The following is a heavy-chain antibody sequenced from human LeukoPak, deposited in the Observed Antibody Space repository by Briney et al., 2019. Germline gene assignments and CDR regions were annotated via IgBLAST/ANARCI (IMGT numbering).Heavy chain of an antibody. Sequence: GGAPRISCAASGFTFSSYNKNLVRQAPGEGLGWVSSLYSSSSYIYYADSVKGRFTISRDNAKNSLYLQMNSLRAEDTAVYYCARDPALVAATPYYFDYWGQGTLVTVSS. CDR1: GFTFSSYN. D-gene: IGHD2-15*01. V-gene: IGHV3-21*01. CDR3: ARDPALVAATPYYFDY. CDR2: LYSSSSYI. J-gene: IGHJ4*02.